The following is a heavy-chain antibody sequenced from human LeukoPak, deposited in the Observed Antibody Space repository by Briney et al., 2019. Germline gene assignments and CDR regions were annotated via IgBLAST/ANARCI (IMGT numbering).Heavy chain of an antibody. Sequence: SETLSLTCTVSAGSISNYYWSWIRQPPGKGLEWIGYIYYSGSTNSNPSLKSRVTISVDTPKNQFSLKLSSVTAADTAVYYCARGKGSGSYYNGWFDPWGQGTLVTVSS. CDR1: AGSISNYY. CDR2: IYYSGST. CDR3: ARGKGSGSYYNGWFDP. V-gene: IGHV4-59*01. D-gene: IGHD3-10*01. J-gene: IGHJ5*02.